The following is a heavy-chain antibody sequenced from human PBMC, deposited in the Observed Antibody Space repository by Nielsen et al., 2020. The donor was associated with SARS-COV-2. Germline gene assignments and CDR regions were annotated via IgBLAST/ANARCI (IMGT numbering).Heavy chain of an antibody. V-gene: IGHV1-24*01. Sequence: ASVQVSCKVPGYTLIELSIHWVRQAPGKGLEWMGGIDPADAETVYAQKFQGRITMTEDTSADTAYMDLSSLRTEDTAVYYCATSLVAAIFGVLDYWGPGTLVTVSS. CDR3: ATSLVAAIFGVLDY. CDR1: GYTLIELS. D-gene: IGHD3-3*01. J-gene: IGHJ4*02. CDR2: IDPADAET.